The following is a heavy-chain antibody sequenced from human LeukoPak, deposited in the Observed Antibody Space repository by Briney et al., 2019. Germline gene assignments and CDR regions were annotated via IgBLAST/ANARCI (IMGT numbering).Heavy chain of an antibody. V-gene: IGHV4-39*01. CDR3: ATRITMVRGVIPY. Sequence: PSETLSLTCTVSGGSISSSSYYWGWIRQPPGKGLEWIGSIYYSGSTYYNPSLKGRVTISVDTSKNQFSLKLSSVTAADTAVYYCATRITMVRGVIPYWGQGTLVTVSS. CDR2: IYYSGST. D-gene: IGHD3-10*01. CDR1: GGSISSSSYY. J-gene: IGHJ4*02.